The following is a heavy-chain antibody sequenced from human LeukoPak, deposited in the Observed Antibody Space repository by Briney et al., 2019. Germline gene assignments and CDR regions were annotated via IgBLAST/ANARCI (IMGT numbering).Heavy chain of an antibody. D-gene: IGHD2-2*01. Sequence: QPGGSLRLSCAASGFTFSSYWMHWVRQAPGKGLVWVSRTNSDGSSTSYADSVKGRFTISRDNAKNTLYLQMNSLRAEDTAVYYCARFYCSSTSCLEDYWGQGTLVTVSS. CDR2: TNSDGSST. J-gene: IGHJ4*02. V-gene: IGHV3-74*01. CDR3: ARFYCSSTSCLEDY. CDR1: GFTFSSYW.